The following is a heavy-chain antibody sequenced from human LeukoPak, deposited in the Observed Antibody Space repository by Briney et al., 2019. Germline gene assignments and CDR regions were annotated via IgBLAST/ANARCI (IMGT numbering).Heavy chain of an antibody. D-gene: IGHD1-26*01. V-gene: IGHV4-39*07. CDR1: GDSMSSTRYY. CDR2: IYYSGST. J-gene: IGHJ4*02. CDR3: ARGYGGSSDY. Sequence: SETLSLTCTVPGDSMSSTRYYWGWIRQPPGKGLEWIGSIYYSGSTYYNPSLKSRVTISVDTSKNQFSLKLSSVTAADTAVYYCARGYGGSSDYWGQGTLVTVSS.